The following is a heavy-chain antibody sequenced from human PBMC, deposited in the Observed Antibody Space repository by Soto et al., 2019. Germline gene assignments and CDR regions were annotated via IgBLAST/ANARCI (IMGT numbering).Heavy chain of an antibody. V-gene: IGHV3-11*01. Sequence: QVQLVESGGGLVKPGGSLRLSCAASGFTFSDYYMSWIRQAPGKGLEWVSYISSSGSTIYYADSVKGRFTISRDNAKNSLYRQMNSLRAEDTAVYYCARASPVVVVVAAAAFDYWGQGTLVTVSS. J-gene: IGHJ4*02. CDR1: GFTFSDYY. D-gene: IGHD2-15*01. CDR2: ISSSGSTI. CDR3: ARASPVVVVVAAAAFDY.